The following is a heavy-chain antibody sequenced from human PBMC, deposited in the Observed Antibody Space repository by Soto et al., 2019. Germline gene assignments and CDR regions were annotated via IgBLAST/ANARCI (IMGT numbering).Heavy chain of an antibody. J-gene: IGHJ4*02. D-gene: IGHD3-22*01. CDR3: PRGGPSSGYYYGSDY. CDR1: GDSISSYY. V-gene: IGHV4-59*01. Sequence: PSETLSLTCTVSGDSISSYYWGWIRQPPGKGLEWIGYIHSRGSTNYNPSLKSRVTISVDTSKSQFSLNLRSVTAADTAVYSCPRGGPSSGYYYGSDYWGQGTLVTVSS. CDR2: IHSRGST.